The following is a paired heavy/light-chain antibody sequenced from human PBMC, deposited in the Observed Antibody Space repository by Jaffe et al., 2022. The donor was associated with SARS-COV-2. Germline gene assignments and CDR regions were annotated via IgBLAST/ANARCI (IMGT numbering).Heavy chain of an antibody. Sequence: EGQLVESGGALVQPGGSLRLSCAASGFTVRSNYMSWVRQAPGKGLEWVSVIYSGGTTSYIDSVKGRFTISRDYSKNTLYLQMNSLRVEDTGVYYCARDYSPSADPNGGVWFDPRGQGTLVTVSS. D-gene: IGHD2-21*01. V-gene: IGHV3-66*02. CDR1: GFTVRSNY. J-gene: IGHJ5*02. CDR2: IYSGGTT. CDR3: ARDYSPSADPNGGVWFDP.
Light chain of an antibody. Sequence: DVVMTQSPLSLPVTLGQPASISCRSSQSLEYSDGNTYLHWFQQRPGQSPRRLIYKVSNRDSGVPDRFSGSGSGTDFILKITRVEAEDVGVYYCMQGARWPWTFGQGTMVEIK. CDR2: KVS. J-gene: IGKJ1*01. CDR3: MQGARWPWT. CDR1: QSLEYSDGNTY. V-gene: IGKV2-30*01.